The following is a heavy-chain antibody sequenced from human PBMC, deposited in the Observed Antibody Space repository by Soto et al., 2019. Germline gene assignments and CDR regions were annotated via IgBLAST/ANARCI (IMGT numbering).Heavy chain of an antibody. D-gene: IGHD3-22*01. V-gene: IGHV3-73*01. CDR1: GFTFSGSA. J-gene: IGHJ4*01. Sequence: GGSLRLSCAASGFTFSGSAIHWVRQASGKGLEWVGRIRSKTNSYATAYAESVKGRFTISRDDSKNTAYLQMNSLKTEDTAIYYCATGRVYYDSSGLLQGRYWGQGTLVTVSS. CDR3: ATGRVYYDSSGLLQGRY. CDR2: IRSKTNSYAT.